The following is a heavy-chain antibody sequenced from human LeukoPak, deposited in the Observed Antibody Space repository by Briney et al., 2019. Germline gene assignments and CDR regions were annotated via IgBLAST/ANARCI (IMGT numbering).Heavy chain of an antibody. CDR3: ARKDGDF. Sequence: SETLSLTCAVSGVSISAYFWTWIRQPAGKGLEWIGRIYTSGTINYNPSLESRLTMSLDTSKNQISLRLSSVTAADTGVYYCARKDGDFWGQGTLVTVSS. J-gene: IGHJ4*02. CDR2: IYTSGTI. V-gene: IGHV4-4*07. CDR1: GVSISAYF.